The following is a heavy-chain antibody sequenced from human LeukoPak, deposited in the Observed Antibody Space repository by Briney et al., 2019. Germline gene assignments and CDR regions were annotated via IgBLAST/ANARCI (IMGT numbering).Heavy chain of an antibody. CDR2: IYTSGST. CDR3: ARESSIVVVPAAIPRAFDI. V-gene: IGHV4-61*02. Sequence: SETLSLTCTVSGGSISSGSYYWSWIRQPAGKGLEWIGRIYTSGSTNYNPSLKSRVTIPVDTSKNQFSLKLSSVTATDTAVYYCARESSIVVVPAAIPRAFDIWGQGTMVTVSS. CDR1: GGSISSGSYY. D-gene: IGHD2-2*02. J-gene: IGHJ3*02.